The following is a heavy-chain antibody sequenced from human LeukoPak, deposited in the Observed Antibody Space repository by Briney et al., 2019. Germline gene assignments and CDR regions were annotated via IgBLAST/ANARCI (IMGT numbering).Heavy chain of an antibody. Sequence: GGSLRLSCAASGFIFRNYGMHWVRQAPGKGLEWVAVIWYDGSNKFYADSVKGRFTISRDNSKNTLYLQMNSLRAEDTAVYYCATDRMVHDFDYWGQGTLVTVSS. CDR2: IWYDGSNK. V-gene: IGHV3-33*01. D-gene: IGHD3-10*01. CDR3: ATDRMVHDFDY. J-gene: IGHJ4*02. CDR1: GFIFRNYG.